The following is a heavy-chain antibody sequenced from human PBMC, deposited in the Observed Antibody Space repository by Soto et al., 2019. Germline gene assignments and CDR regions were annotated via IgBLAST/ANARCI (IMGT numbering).Heavy chain of an antibody. Sequence: PGGSLRLSCAASGFSFSIYSMDWVRQAPGKGLEWVGRTRNKANSYNTEYAASVKGRFTISRDDSKNSLYLQMNSLKTEDTAVYYCASSLGFSCSVSCLHYYSDYWGQGTLVTVSS. CDR2: TRNKANSYNT. J-gene: IGHJ4*02. CDR3: ASSLGFSCSVSCLHYYSDY. D-gene: IGHD2-2*01. V-gene: IGHV3-72*01. CDR1: GFSFSIYS.